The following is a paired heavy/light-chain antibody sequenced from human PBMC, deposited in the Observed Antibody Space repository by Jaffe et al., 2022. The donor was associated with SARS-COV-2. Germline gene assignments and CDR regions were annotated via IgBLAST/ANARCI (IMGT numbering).Light chain of an antibody. V-gene: IGLV3-19*01. CDR2: AKN. CDR1: TLRNCY. J-gene: IGLJ3*02. Sequence: SSELTQDPAVSVALGQTVRITCRGDTLRNCYASWYQQKPGQAPVLVIYAKNNRPSGIPDRFSASSSGSTASLTITGAQAGDEADYYCNCRGASGNNWVFGGGTKVTVL. CDR3: NCRGASGNNWV.
Heavy chain of an antibody. CDR1: GYRFTSHW. V-gene: IGHV1-46*01. Sequence: QVQLVQSGAEVKTPGASMKISCRASGYRFTSHWMHWVRQAPGQGLEWMGLINPTGTVTLYAQKFQGRVTLTRDTSTSTDYMELTTLRSDDTAVYYCARDNSIAEADGSGWWFDPWGQGTLVTVS. D-gene: IGHD6-19*01. J-gene: IGHJ5*02. CDR3: ARDNSIAEADGSGWWFDP. CDR2: INPTGTVT.